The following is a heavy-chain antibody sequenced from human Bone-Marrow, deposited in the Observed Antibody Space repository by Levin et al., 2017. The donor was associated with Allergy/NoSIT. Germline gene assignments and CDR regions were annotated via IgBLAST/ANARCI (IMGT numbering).Heavy chain of an antibody. Sequence: ASVKVSCKASGGTFSSYAISWVRQAPGQGLEWMGGIIPIFGTANYAQKFQGRVTITADESTSTAYMELSSLRSEDTAVYYCAREDYEGSGIVYWGQGTLVTVSS. CDR3: AREDYEGSGIVY. V-gene: IGHV1-69*13. CDR2: IIPIFGTA. CDR1: GGTFSSYA. D-gene: IGHD3-10*01. J-gene: IGHJ4*02.